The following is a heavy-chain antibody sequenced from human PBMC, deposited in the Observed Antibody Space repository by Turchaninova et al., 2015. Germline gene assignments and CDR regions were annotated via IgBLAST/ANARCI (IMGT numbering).Heavy chain of an antibody. CDR3: ARMLEDDI. CDR2: IYYSGTT. V-gene: IGHV4-39*01. J-gene: IGHJ3*02. Sequence: QVQVRESGPGLVKPSETLSLTCTISGGSISSYTHYWGWIRQPPGKGLEWIASIYYSGTTYYNPSLKSRVTISVDTSKNQFSLKLNSVTAADTAVYYCARMLEDDIWGQGTMVTVSS. CDR1: GGSISSYTHY. D-gene: IGHD1-1*01.